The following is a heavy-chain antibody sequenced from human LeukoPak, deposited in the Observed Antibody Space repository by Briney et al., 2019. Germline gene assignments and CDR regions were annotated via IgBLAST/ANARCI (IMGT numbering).Heavy chain of an antibody. Sequence: SETLSLTCTVSGGSISSYYWSWIRQPPGKGLEWIGYISYSGNTNYNPSLKSRVTISLDTSKNQFSLNLTSVIAADTAVYYCASKRGSGRSYYMDVWGKGTTVTVSS. CDR2: ISYSGNT. CDR3: ASKRGSGRSYYMDV. V-gene: IGHV4-59*01. D-gene: IGHD3-10*01. CDR1: GGSISSYY. J-gene: IGHJ6*03.